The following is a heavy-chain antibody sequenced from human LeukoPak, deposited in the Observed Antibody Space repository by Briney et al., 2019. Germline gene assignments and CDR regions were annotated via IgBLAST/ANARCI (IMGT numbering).Heavy chain of an antibody. V-gene: IGHV3-66*01. CDR1: EHMVSTNY. D-gene: IGHD2-8*02. CDR3: ATTPRVVYFDY. J-gene: IGHJ4*02. CDR2: IYPGGTT. Sequence: PGGSLRLSCVGSEHMVSTNYMSWVRQAPGKGLEWVSVIYPGGTTYYADSVKGRFTTSRDNSKVYLQMNSLRVEDTAVYYCATTPRVVYFDYWGQGTLVTVSS.